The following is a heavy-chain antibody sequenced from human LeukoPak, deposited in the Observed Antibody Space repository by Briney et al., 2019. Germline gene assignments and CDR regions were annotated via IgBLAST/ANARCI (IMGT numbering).Heavy chain of an antibody. CDR1: GGSISTNNYY. J-gene: IGHJ4*02. V-gene: IGHV4-39*07. CDR2: IYSRGST. D-gene: IGHD3-22*01. Sequence: SETLSLTCTVSGGSISTNNYYWGWIRQPPGKGLEWIGSIYSRGSTYYNPSLKSRVTISVDTSKNQFSLKLSSVTAADTAVYYCARDERYDSSGYPFDYWGQGTLVTVSS. CDR3: ARDERYDSSGYPFDY.